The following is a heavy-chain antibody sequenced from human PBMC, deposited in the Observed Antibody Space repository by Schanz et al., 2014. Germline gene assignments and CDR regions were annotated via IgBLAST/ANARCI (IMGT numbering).Heavy chain of an antibody. Sequence: EVQLVESGGGLVQPGGSLRLSCAASGFIFSGYSMNWVRQAPGEGLEWVANISSSSSTIHYADAEKGRFTISRDNAKNSLYLQMDSLRAEDTAVYYCARDLPRTFLFDYWGQGTLVTVSS. J-gene: IGHJ4*02. CDR1: GFIFSGYS. CDR2: ISSSSSTI. CDR3: ARDLPRTFLFDY. V-gene: IGHV3-48*01.